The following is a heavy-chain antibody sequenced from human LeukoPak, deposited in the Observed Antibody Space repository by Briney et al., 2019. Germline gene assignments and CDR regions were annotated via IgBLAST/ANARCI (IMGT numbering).Heavy chain of an antibody. CDR2: MNPNSGNT. D-gene: IGHD6-19*01. V-gene: IGHV1-8*01. J-gene: IGHJ6*02. CDR3: ARGISKQWLVSRYYCYYGMDV. CDR1: GYTFTSYD. Sequence: ASVKVSCKASGYTFTSYDINWVRQATGQGLEWMGWMNPNSGNTGYAQKFQGRVTMTRNTSISTAYMELSSLRSEDTAVYYCARGISKQWLVSRYYCYYGMDVWGQGTTVTVSS.